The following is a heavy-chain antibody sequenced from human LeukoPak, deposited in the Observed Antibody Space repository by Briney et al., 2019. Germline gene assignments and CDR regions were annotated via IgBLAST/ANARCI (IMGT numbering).Heavy chain of an antibody. J-gene: IGHJ6*02. CDR1: GFTFSDYY. V-gene: IGHV3-11*01. CDR3: ARGVGYYAAYYYYYGMDV. D-gene: IGHD2/OR15-2a*01. Sequence: GGSLRLSCAASGFTFSDYYMSWIRQAPGKGLEWVSYISSSGSTIYYADSVKGRFTISRDNAKNSLYLQMNSLRAEDTAVYHCARGVGYYAAYYYYYGMDVWGQGTTVTVSS. CDR2: ISSSGSTI.